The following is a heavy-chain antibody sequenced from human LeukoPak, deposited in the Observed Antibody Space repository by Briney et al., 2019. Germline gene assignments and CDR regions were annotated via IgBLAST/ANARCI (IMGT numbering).Heavy chain of an antibody. D-gene: IGHD3-9*01. V-gene: IGHV3-23*01. Sequence: GGSLRLSCAASGFTFSSFAMSWVRRPPGKGLQWGSAISKSGASTDYADSVKGRFTISRDNSKSTLYLQMNSLRAEDTAIYYCAKDAGGTSYYPFDYWGQGTPVTVSS. CDR2: ISKSGAST. CDR1: GFTFSSFA. CDR3: AKDAGGTSYYPFDY. J-gene: IGHJ4*02.